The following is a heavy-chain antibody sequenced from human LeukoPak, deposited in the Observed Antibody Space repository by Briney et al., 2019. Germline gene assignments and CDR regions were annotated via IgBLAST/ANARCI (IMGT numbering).Heavy chain of an antibody. D-gene: IGHD6-13*01. V-gene: IGHV4-59*01. Sequence: SETLSLTCTVSGGSISSYYWSWIRQPPGKGLEWIGYIYYSGSTNYNPSLKSRVTISVDTSKNQFPLKLSSVTAADTAVYYCARDLAVAAPPPLDYYYYGMDVWAKGPRSPSP. CDR3: ARDLAVAAPPPLDYYYYGMDV. CDR2: IYYSGST. J-gene: IGHJ6*02. CDR1: GGSISSYY.